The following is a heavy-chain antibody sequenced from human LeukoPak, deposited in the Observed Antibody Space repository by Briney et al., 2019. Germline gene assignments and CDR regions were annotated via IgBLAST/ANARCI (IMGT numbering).Heavy chain of an antibody. CDR2: IYYSGST. CDR3: AREIYSRTAAAGWGLVRWFDP. CDR1: GGSINSSNYY. D-gene: IGHD6-13*01. V-gene: IGHV4-39*07. Sequence: PSETLSLTCTVSGGSINSSNYYWGWIRQPPGKGLEWIGSIYYSGSTYYNPSLKSRVTISVDTSKNQFSLRLSSVTAADTAVYYCAREIYSRTAAAGWGLVRWFDPWGQGTLVTVSS. J-gene: IGHJ5*02.